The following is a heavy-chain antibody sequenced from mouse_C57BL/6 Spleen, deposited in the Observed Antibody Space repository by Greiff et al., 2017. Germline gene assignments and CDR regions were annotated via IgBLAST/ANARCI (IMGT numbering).Heavy chain of an antibody. J-gene: IGHJ2*01. CDR1: GYTFTSYW. Sequence: QVQLQQPGAELVRPGSSVKLSCKASGYTFTSYWMHWVKQRPIQGLEWIGNIDPSDSETHYNQKFKDKATLTVDTSSSTAYMQLSSLTSEDSAVYYCAAKHYGSSYFDYWGQGTTLTVSS. CDR3: AAKHYGSSYFDY. CDR2: IDPSDSET. D-gene: IGHD1-1*01. V-gene: IGHV1-52*01.